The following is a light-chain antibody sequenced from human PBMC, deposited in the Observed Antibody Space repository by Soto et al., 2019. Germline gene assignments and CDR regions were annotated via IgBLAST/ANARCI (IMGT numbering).Light chain of an antibody. V-gene: IGKV3-11*01. CDR2: DAS. Sequence: IVVTQSPATLSLSPGERATLSCRASQSVSRYLAWYQQIPGQAPSLLIYDASYRATGIPARFSGSGSGTDFTLTISSLRAEDFAVYYCQQRSNWSTFGQGTRLEIK. J-gene: IGKJ5*01. CDR1: QSVSRY. CDR3: QQRSNWST.